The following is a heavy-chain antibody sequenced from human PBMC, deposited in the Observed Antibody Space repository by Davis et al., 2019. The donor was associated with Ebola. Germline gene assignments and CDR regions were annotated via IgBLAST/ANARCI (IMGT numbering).Heavy chain of an antibody. CDR1: GGSFSGYY. CDR3: ARGDSDFWSGYYRPRGYYYGMDV. J-gene: IGHJ6*02. CDR2: INHSGST. V-gene: IGHV4-34*01. Sequence: MPGGSLRLSCAVYGGSFSGYYWSWIRQPPGKGLEWIREINHSGSTNYNPSLKSRVTISVDTSKNQFSLKLSSVTAADTAVYYCARGDSDFWSGYYRPRGYYYGMDVWGQGTTVTVSS. D-gene: IGHD3-3*01.